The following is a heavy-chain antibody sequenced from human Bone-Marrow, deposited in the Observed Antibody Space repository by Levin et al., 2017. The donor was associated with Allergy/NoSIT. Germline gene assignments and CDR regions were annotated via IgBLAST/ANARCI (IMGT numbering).Heavy chain of an antibody. J-gene: IGHJ4*02. CDR2: INPNSGGT. Sequence: VASVKVSCKASGYTFTGYYMHWVRQAPGQGLEWMGRINPNSGGTNYAQKFQGRVTMTRDTSISTAYMELSRLRSDDTAVYYCARVHVDIVATITLHFDYWGQGTLVTVSS. CDR1: GYTFTGYY. CDR3: ARVHVDIVATITLHFDY. D-gene: IGHD5-12*01. V-gene: IGHV1-2*06.